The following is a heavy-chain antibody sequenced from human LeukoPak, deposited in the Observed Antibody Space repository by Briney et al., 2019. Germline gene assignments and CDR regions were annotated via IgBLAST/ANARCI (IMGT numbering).Heavy chain of an antibody. CDR2: IYPCDSDT. Sequence: GEALKISWKGSGYSFTSYWIGWVRQMPGKGLEWMGMIYPCDSDTRYSPSFQGQVTISADKSISTASLQWSSLTASDTAMYSCARGGLGGSPWRYMDVWGKGTTVTISS. J-gene: IGHJ6*03. D-gene: IGHD3-16*01. V-gene: IGHV5-51*01. CDR1: GYSFTSYW. CDR3: ARGGLGGSPWRYMDV.